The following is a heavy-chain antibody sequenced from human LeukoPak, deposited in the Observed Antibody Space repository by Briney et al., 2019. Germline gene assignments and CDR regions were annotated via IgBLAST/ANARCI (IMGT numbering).Heavy chain of an antibody. CDR3: ARRNEAVAGRISDY. D-gene: IGHD6-19*01. V-gene: IGHV4-34*01. CDR2: INHSGST. CDR1: GGSFSGYY. J-gene: IGHJ4*02. Sequence: PSETLSLTCAVYGGSFSGYYWSWIRQPPGKGLEWIGEINHSGSTNYNPSLKSRVTISVDTSKNQFSLKLSSVTAADTAVYYCARRNEAVAGRISDYWGQGTLVTVSS.